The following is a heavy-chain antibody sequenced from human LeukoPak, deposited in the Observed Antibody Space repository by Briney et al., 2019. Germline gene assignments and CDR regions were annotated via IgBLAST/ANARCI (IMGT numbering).Heavy chain of an antibody. CDR3: ARDLVTVTKGFDI. J-gene: IGHJ3*02. D-gene: IGHD4-17*01. CDR1: GDSFSSHY. V-gene: IGHV4-59*11. CDR2: ISHIGRT. Sequence: SETLSLTCAVSGDSFSSHYWTWIRQSPGTGLEWIGYISHIGRTNYNPSLKSRVTISIDTSKNQFSLKLRSVTAADAAVYYCARDLVTVTKGFDIWGQGTMVSVSS.